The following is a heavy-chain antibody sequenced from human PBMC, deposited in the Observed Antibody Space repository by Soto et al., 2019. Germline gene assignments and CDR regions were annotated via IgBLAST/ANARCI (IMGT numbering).Heavy chain of an antibody. D-gene: IGHD6-6*01. CDR2: IYYSGST. Sequence: SETLSLTCTVSGGSISSSSYYWGWIRQPPGKGLEWIGSIYYSGSTYYNPSLKSRVTISVDTSKSQFSLKLSSVTAADTAVYYCARRVGIAARAYYYYGMDVWGQGTTVTVSS. CDR1: GGSISSSSYY. J-gene: IGHJ6*02. CDR3: ARRVGIAARAYYYYGMDV. V-gene: IGHV4-39*01.